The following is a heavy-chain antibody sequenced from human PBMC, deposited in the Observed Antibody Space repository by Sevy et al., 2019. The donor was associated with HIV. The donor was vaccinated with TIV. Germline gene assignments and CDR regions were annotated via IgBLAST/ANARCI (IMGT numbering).Heavy chain of an antibody. J-gene: IGHJ4*02. CDR2: IKSKTDGGTI. Sequence: GGSLRLSCAASGSTFSKAWMTWVRQAPGRGLEWVGRIKSKTDGGTIDYAEPVKGRFTISRDDSKNTLYLQMNSLKTEDTAVYYCTTGRYSSWIYFEHWGQGTLVTVSS. D-gene: IGHD6-6*01. CDR1: GSTFSKAW. V-gene: IGHV3-15*01. CDR3: TTGRYSSWIYFEH.